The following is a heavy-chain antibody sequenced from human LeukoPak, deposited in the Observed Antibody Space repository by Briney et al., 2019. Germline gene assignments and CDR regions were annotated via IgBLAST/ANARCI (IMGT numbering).Heavy chain of an antibody. J-gene: IGHJ4*02. V-gene: IGHV3-7*01. CDR3: ARERGVSHPFDY. D-gene: IGHD2-21*01. CDR2: IKHDGSED. CDR1: GFTFSNYW. Sequence: SGGSLRLSCAASGFTFSNYWMTWVRQAPGKGLEWVANIKHDGSEDYYLDSVKGRFTISRDNARNTLYLQMNSLRAEDTAVYYCARERGVSHPFDYWGQGTLVTVSS.